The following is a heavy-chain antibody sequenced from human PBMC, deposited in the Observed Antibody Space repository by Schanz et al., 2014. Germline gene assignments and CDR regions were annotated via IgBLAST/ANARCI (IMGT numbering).Heavy chain of an antibody. CDR3: AKEGSIYWDRSVDY. V-gene: IGHV3-30*18. Sequence: QVQLVESGGGVVQPGRSLRLSCAASGFTFSNYGMHWVRQAPGKGLEWVAAISNHGLNTYFGDSVKGRFTISRDNSKNTLYLQMNSLRPEDTAVYYCAKEGSIYWDRSVDYWGQGTLVTVSS. CDR2: ISNHGLNT. D-gene: IGHD1-26*01. J-gene: IGHJ4*02. CDR1: GFTFSNYG.